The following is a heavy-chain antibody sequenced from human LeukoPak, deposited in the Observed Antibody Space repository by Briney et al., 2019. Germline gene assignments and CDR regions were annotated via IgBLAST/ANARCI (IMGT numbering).Heavy chain of an antibody. CDR1: GFTFSTYW. J-gene: IGHJ4*02. CDR3: ARDVVGSLDY. V-gene: IGHV3-7*01. D-gene: IGHD1-26*01. CDR2: IKGDESAR. Sequence: GGSLRLSCAASGFTFSTYWMAWVRQAPGKGLEWVANIKGDESARHQADSVKGRFTISRDNTQNSLYLQMSNLRGDDTAVYYCARDVVGSLDYWGQGTLVTVS.